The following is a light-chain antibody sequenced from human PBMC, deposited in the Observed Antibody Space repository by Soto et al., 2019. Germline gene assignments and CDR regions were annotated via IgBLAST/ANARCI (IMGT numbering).Light chain of an antibody. CDR3: QEYKTWP. CDR2: DAS. J-gene: IGKJ1*01. Sequence: DIKLYQSPSTVSAYVGDRVTITCRASQSVSTWLAWYQQTPGKAPKLLMYDASTLESGAPARFSGSGSGTEFTLTISSLQPEDFATYHCQEYKTWPFGQGTKVAIK. V-gene: IGKV1-5*01. CDR1: QSVSTW.